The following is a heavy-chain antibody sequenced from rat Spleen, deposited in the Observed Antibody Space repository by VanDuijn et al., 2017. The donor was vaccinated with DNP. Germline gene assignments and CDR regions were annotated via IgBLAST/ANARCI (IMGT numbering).Heavy chain of an antibody. Sequence: EVQLVESGGGLVQPGRSLKLSCAASGFTFRDYYMAWVRQAPAKGLEWVAYITYDGGSTYNGDSVKGRFTISRDNAKSTLYLQMNSLRSEDMATYYCARHVLPLRVWDYWGQGVMVTVSS. CDR3: ARHVLPLRVWDY. CDR1: GFTFRDYY. D-gene: IGHD1-4*01. V-gene: IGHV5-22*01. J-gene: IGHJ2*01. CDR2: ITYDGGST.